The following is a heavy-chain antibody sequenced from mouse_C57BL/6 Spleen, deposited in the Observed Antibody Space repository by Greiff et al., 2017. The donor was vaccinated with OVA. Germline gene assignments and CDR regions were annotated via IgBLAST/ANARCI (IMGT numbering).Heavy chain of an antibody. V-gene: IGHV14-1*01. CDR1: GFNIKDYY. CDR3: TDNYYGSSYNY. J-gene: IGHJ2*01. Sequence: EVQLQQSGAELVRPGASVKLSCTASGFNIKDYYMHWVKQRPEQGLEWIGRIDPEDGDTEYAPKFQGKATMTADTSSNTAYLQLSSLTSEDTAVYYCTDNYYGSSYNYWGQGTTLTVSS. CDR2: IDPEDGDT. D-gene: IGHD1-1*01.